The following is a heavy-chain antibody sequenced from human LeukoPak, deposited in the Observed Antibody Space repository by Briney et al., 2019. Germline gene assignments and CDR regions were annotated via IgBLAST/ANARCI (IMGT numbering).Heavy chain of an antibody. J-gene: IGHJ4*02. CDR1: GFTFNGHG. CDR3: AKDTLTGTGAPGGY. V-gene: IGHV3-33*06. Sequence: GRSLRLSCAASGFTFNGHGMHWVRQAPGKGLEWVAVIWYDGSNKYYEDSVKGRFTISRDTSNKTLYLQKNSLGAEEATVYYCAKDTLTGTGAPGGYWGQGTLVTVSS. CDR2: IWYDGSNK. D-gene: IGHD1-7*01.